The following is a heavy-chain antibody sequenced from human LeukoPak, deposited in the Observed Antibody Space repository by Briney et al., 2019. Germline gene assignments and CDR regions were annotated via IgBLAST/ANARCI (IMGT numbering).Heavy chain of an antibody. CDR3: ARGLTSPFDY. J-gene: IGHJ4*02. V-gene: IGHV1-69*04. CDR2: IISILGIA. CDR1: GGTFSSYA. Sequence: SVKVSCKASGGTFSSYAISLVRQAPGQGLEWMGRIISILGIANYAQKFQGRVTITADKSTSTAYMELSSLRSEDTAVYYCARGLTSPFDYWGQGTLVTVSS.